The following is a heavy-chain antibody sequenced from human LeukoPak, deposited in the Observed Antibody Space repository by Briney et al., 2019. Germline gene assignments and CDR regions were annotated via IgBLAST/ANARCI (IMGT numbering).Heavy chain of an antibody. D-gene: IGHD4-17*01. CDR3: ARGAGHYGDQGYWFDP. CDR2: INPNSGGT. CDR1: GYTFTGYY. V-gene: IGHV1-2*04. Sequence: AASVKVSCKASGYTFTGYYMHWVRQAPGQGLEWMGWINPNSGGTNYAQKFQGWVTMTRDTSISTAYMELSRLRSDDTAVYYCARGAGHYGDQGYWFDPWGQGTLVTVSS. J-gene: IGHJ5*02.